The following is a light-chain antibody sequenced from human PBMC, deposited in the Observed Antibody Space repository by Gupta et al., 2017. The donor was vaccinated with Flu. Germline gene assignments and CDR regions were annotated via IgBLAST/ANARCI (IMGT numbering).Light chain of an antibody. CDR1: QSVDSY. Sequence: EIVLTQSPATLSLSPGDRATIFCRASQSVDSYLAWYQQKPGQAPRLLIYSASNRATGIPARFSGRGYGMDFTLTISSLEPEDFAVYYCQQRSNWPPITFGQGTRLEI. CDR2: SAS. J-gene: IGKJ5*01. CDR3: QQRSNWPPIT. V-gene: IGKV3-11*01.